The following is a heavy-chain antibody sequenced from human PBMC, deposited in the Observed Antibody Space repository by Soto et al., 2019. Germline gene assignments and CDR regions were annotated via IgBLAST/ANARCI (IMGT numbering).Heavy chain of an antibody. V-gene: IGHV4-59*01. D-gene: IGHD3-10*01. CDR1: GASMSSYY. CDR3: ARLYGSGQWNWFDP. J-gene: IGHJ5*02. Sequence: TSETLSLTCNVSGASMSSYYWSWVRQPPGKGLEWIGYIFHTGSSNYSPSLKSRVTISIHTSKNQFSLRLSFLTVADTAVYYCARLYGSGQWNWFDPWGQGTLVTVSS. CDR2: IFHTGSS.